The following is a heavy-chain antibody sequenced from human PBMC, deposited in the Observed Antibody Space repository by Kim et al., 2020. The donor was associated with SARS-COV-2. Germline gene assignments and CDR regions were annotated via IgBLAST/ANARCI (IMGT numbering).Heavy chain of an antibody. D-gene: IGHD3-16*01. CDR1: GGSISSSSYY. Sequence: SETLSLTCTVSGGSISSSSYYWGWIRQPPGKGLEWIGSIYYSGSTYYNPSLKSRVTISVDTSKNQFSLKLSSVTAADTAVYYCARDWGTVGYYFDYWGQGTLVTVSS. J-gene: IGHJ4*02. V-gene: IGHV4-39*07. CDR2: IYYSGST. CDR3: ARDWGTVGYYFDY.